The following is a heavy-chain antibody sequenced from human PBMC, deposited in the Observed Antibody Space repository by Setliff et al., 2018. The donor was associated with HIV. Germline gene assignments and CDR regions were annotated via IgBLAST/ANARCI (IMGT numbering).Heavy chain of an antibody. V-gene: IGHV4-39*07. J-gene: IGHJ3*02. CDR1: GFIFSSYA. CDR3: ARILLDYYGSGSYRAFDI. D-gene: IGHD3-10*01. CDR2: IYYSGST. Sequence: SETLRLSCAASGFIFSSYAMSWVRQPPGKGLEWIGSIYYSGSTYYNPSLKSRVTISVDTSKNQFSLKLSSVTAADTAVYYCARILLDYYGSGSYRAFDIWGQGTMVTVSS.